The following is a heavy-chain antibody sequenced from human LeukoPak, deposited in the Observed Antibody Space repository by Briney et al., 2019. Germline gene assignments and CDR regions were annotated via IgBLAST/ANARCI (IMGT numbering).Heavy chain of an antibody. CDR3: ASLYDIVGTTVDY. D-gene: IGHD1-26*01. CDR2: IDPNTGGT. J-gene: IGHJ4*02. CDR1: GYTFTAYC. V-gene: IGHV1-2*06. Sequence: ASVKVSCKASGYTFTAYCMHWVRQAPGQGLEWMGRIDPNTGGTKSAKNFQGRVTMTRDTSISTAYMALSGLRSDDTAVYYCASLYDIVGTTVDYWGQGTLVTVSS.